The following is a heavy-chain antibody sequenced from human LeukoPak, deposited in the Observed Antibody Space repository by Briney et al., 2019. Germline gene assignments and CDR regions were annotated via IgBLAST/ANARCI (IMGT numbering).Heavy chain of an antibody. CDR2: IYSGGST. V-gene: IGHV3-66*01. J-gene: IGHJ4*02. D-gene: IGHD2-15*01. CDR3: ARAGSYCSGGSCYSYFDY. Sequence: GGSLRLSCTASGFTFGDYAISWVRQAPGKGLEWVSVIYSGGSTYYADSVKGRFTISRDNSKNTLYLQMNSLRAEDTAVYYCARAGSYCSGGSCYSYFDYWGQGTLVTVSS. CDR1: GFTFGDYA.